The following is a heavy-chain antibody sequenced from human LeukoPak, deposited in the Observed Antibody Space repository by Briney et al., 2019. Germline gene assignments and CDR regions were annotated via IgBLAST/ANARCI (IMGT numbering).Heavy chain of an antibody. CDR2: ISWNSGSI. J-gene: IGHJ4*02. CDR1: GFTFDDYA. Sequence: GGSLRLSCAASGFTFDDYAMHWVRQAPGKGLEWVSGISWNSGSIGYADPVKGRFTISRDNAKNSLYLQMNSLRAEDTALYYCAKDLYYDILTGYPDYWGQGTLVTVSS. V-gene: IGHV3-9*01. CDR3: AKDLYYDILTGYPDY. D-gene: IGHD3-9*01.